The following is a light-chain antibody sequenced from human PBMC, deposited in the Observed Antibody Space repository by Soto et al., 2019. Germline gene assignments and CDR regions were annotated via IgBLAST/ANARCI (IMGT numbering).Light chain of an antibody. J-gene: IGLJ2*01. V-gene: IGLV1-44*01. CDR3: TSWDDSLNGRL. CDR2: SND. Sequence: QSVLTQPPSASGTPGQRVTFSCSGSTSNIGSNAVNWYQQLPGTAPKLLIYSNDRRPSRVPGRFSGSKSGTSASLAVSGLQSEDEADYYCTSWDDSLNGRLFGGGTKLTVL. CDR1: TSNIGSNA.